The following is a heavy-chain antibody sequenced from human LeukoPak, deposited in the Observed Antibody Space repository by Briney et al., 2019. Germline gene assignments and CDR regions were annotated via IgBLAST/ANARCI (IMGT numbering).Heavy chain of an antibody. J-gene: IGHJ3*02. CDR2: IYHSGST. CDR1: GYSISSGYY. D-gene: IGHD6-13*01. V-gene: IGHV4-38-2*02. CDR3: ARHTGYSSPSWAFDI. Sequence: PSETLSLTCTVSGYSISSGYYWDWIRQPPGKGLEWIGSIYHSGSTYYNPSLKSRVTISVDTSKNQFSLKLSSVTAADTAVYYCARHTGYSSPSWAFDIWGQGTMVTVSS.